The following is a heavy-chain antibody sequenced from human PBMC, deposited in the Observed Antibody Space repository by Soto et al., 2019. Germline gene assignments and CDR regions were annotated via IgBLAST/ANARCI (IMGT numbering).Heavy chain of an antibody. CDR3: ARWRFSVGKQQLVQGYYGMDV. J-gene: IGHJ6*02. D-gene: IGHD6-13*01. CDR2: INPNSGGT. Sequence: ASVKVSCKASGYTFTGYYMHWVRQAPGQGLEWMGWINPNSGGTNYAQKFQGWVTMTRDTSISTAYMELSRLRSDDTAVYYCARWRFSVGKQQLVQGYYGMDVWGQGTTVTVSS. V-gene: IGHV1-2*04. CDR1: GYTFTGYY.